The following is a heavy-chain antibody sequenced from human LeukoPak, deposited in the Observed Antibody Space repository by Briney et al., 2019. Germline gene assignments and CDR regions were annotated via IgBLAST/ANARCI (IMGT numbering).Heavy chain of an antibody. CDR3: ARKRGYSYGRHTGFDP. CDR1: GGSISSYY. CDR2: IYYSGST. V-gene: IGHV4-59*01. D-gene: IGHD5-18*01. Sequence: NPSETLSATCTISGGSISSYYWSWIRQPPGKGLEWIGYIYYSGSTNYNPSLKTRVTISVDTSKNKFSLKLSSVTAADTAVYYCARKRGYSYGRHTGFDPWGQGTLVTVSS. J-gene: IGHJ5*02.